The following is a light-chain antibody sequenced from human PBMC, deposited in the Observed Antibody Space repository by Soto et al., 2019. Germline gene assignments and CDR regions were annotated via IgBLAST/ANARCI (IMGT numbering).Light chain of an antibody. CDR3: QQRSHWPIT. J-gene: IGKJ5*01. CDR2: DSS. Sequence: EVVMTQSPATLSVSPGERATLSCRASQSVRSNLAWYQQKPGQAPRLLIYDSSNRAADIPARFSGSGSGTDFTLPISSLEPEDFAVYYCQQRSHWPITFGQGTRLEIK. V-gene: IGKV3-11*01. CDR1: QSVRSN.